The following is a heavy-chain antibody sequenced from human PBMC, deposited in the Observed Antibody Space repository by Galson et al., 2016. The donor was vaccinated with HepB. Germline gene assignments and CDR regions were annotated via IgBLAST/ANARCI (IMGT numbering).Heavy chain of an antibody. Sequence: SLRLSCAASGFTFNNYWMSWVRQAPGKGLEWVATIKGDGSDKYYVDSVKGRFTISRDNAHTSVYLQMNSLRAEDTGLYYCSRDLWDTVVVPSAPGLNWFYPWSQGTLVTVSS. CDR2: IKGDGSDK. V-gene: IGHV3-7*03. CDR1: GFTFNNYW. J-gene: IGHJ5*02. CDR3: SRDLWDTVVVPSAPGLNWFYP. D-gene: IGHD2-2*01.